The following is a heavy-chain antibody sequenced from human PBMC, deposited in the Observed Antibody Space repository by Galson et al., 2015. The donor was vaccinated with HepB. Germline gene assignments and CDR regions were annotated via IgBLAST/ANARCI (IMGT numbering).Heavy chain of an antibody. CDR1: GFTFKNAW. CDR2: LKSKIDSGTA. Sequence: SLRLSCAASGFTFKNAWMSWVRQAPGKGLEWVGRLKSKIDSGTADYAVIVKGRFTISRDDSQSTLYLQMNSLKTEDTAVYYCTTVERTASGTLEYFDNWGQGTLVTVSS. CDR3: TTVERTASGTLEYFDN. V-gene: IGHV3-15*01. D-gene: IGHD6-13*01. J-gene: IGHJ4*02.